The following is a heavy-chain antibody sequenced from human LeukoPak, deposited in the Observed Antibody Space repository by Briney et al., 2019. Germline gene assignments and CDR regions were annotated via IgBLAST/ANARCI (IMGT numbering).Heavy chain of an antibody. CDR1: GFTVSSNY. J-gene: IGHJ6*02. CDR3: ARDLGRYDYGMDV. Sequence: GGSLRLSCAASGFTVSSNYMSWVRQAPGKGLEWVSVIYSSGSTYYADSVKGRFTISRDNSKNTLYLQMNSLRAEDTAVYYCARDLGRYDYGMDVWGQGTTVTVSS. V-gene: IGHV3-66*01. D-gene: IGHD3-16*01. CDR2: IYSSGST.